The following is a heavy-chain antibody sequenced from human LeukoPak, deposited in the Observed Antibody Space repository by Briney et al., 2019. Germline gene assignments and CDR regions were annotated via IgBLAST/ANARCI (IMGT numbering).Heavy chain of an antibody. CDR2: IYTSGSV. CDR1: GGSISSYY. J-gene: IGHJ3*02. V-gene: IGHV4-4*07. CDR3: ARDSRITFGGGGAFDI. Sequence: SETLSLTCTVSGGSISSYYWSWIRQPAGKGLEWIGRIYTSGSVNYNPSLKSRVTMSVDTSKNQFSLKLSSVTAADTAVYYCARDSRITFGGGGAFDIWGQGTMVTVSS. D-gene: IGHD3-16*01.